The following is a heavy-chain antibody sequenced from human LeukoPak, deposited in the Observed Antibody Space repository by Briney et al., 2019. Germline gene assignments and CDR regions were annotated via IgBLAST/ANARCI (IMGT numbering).Heavy chain of an antibody. D-gene: IGHD6-19*01. Sequence: SVKVSCKASGGTLRMHTITWVRQAPGQGLEWMGRIIPMMGIANYAQKFQGRVTITADTSTDTAYMDLISLRSEDTAVYYCASRSHKTIVGADTREVGDYWGQGTLVTVSS. CDR3: ASRSHKTIVGADTREVGDY. CDR2: IIPMMGIA. CDR1: GGTLRMHT. J-gene: IGHJ4*02. V-gene: IGHV1-69*02.